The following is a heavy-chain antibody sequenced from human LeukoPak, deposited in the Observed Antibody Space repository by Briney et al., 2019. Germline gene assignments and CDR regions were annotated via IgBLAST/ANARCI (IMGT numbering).Heavy chain of an antibody. CDR2: LWYDGSNK. D-gene: IGHD6-19*01. CDR1: GFTFSSYG. CDR3: AKEKYSSGWCFDY. Sequence: GGSLSLSCAASGFTFSSYGMHWVRQAPGKGLEWVAVLWYDGSNKYYADSVKGRFTISRDNSKHTQYLQMNSLRAEDTAVYYCAKEKYSSGWCFDYWGQGTLVTVSS. V-gene: IGHV3-33*06. J-gene: IGHJ4*02.